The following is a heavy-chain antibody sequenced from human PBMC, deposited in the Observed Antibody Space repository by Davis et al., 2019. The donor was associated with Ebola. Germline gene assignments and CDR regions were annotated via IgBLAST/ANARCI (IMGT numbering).Heavy chain of an antibody. D-gene: IGHD2/OR15-2a*01. CDR3: ARNSTTSGWFDP. Sequence: LRLSCTVSGASISRSDHYWAWVRQPPGKGLEWIGHIYYIGTTHYNPSLESRLTMSIETSKNQFHLHLTSVTAADTGVYYCARNSTTSGWFDPWGQGTVVTVSS. CDR1: GASISRSDHY. CDR2: IYYIGTT. V-gene: IGHV4-30-4*08. J-gene: IGHJ5*02.